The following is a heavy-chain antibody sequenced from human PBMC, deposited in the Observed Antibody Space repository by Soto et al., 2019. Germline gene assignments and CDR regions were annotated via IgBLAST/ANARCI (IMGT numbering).Heavy chain of an antibody. Sequence: SETLSLTCTVSGGSITSSYWSWIRRPPGKGLEWIAYIYDTGISGYTPSTSYNPSLKSQVTMSVDTSKSQFSLKLSSVTAADTAVYYCSRERGYSYGSDYGMAVWGQGTTVTLSS. CDR1: GGSITSSY. D-gene: IGHD5-18*01. CDR2: IYDTGISGYTPST. J-gene: IGHJ6*02. CDR3: SRERGYSYGSDYGMAV. V-gene: IGHV4-59*01.